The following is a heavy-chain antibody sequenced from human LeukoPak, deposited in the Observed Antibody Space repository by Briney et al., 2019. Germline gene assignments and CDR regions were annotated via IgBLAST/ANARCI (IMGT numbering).Heavy chain of an antibody. CDR3: ARERRGATTLFY. D-gene: IGHD1-26*01. J-gene: IGHJ4*02. CDR1: GLTVSSNY. CDR2: IYSGGST. V-gene: IGHV3-66*01. Sequence: GGSLRLSCAASGLTVSSNYMSWVRQAPGKGLEWVSVIYSGGSTYYADSVKGRFTISRDNSKNTLYLQMNSLRAEDTAVYYCARERRGATTLFYWGQGTLVTVSS.